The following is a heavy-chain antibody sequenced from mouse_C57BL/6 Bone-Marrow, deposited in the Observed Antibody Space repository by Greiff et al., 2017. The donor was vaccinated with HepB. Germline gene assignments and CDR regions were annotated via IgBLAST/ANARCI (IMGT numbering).Heavy chain of an antibody. V-gene: IGHV1-52*01. Sequence: QVQLQQPGAELVRPGSSVKLSCKASGYTFTSYWMHWVKQRPIQGLEWIGNIDPSDSETHYNQKFKDKATLTVNKSSSTAYMQLSSLTSEDSAVYYCARGIDYDYDGFPYYYAMDYWGQGTSVTVSS. J-gene: IGHJ4*01. CDR3: ARGIDYDYDGFPYYYAMDY. D-gene: IGHD2-4*01. CDR2: IDPSDSET. CDR1: GYTFTSYW.